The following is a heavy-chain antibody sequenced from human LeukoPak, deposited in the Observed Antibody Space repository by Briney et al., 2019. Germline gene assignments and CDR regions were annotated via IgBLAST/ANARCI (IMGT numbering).Heavy chain of an antibody. CDR1: GGTFNSYA. J-gene: IGHJ4*02. D-gene: IGHD3-22*01. CDR2: IIPMFGTA. Sequence: GASVRVSCKPSGGTFNSYAISWVRQAPGQGLEWMGRIIPMFGTANYPQKFQGRVTITSDESTNTAYMDLSSLRSEDTAVYYCARSNHYDSGGYLDYWGQGTLVTVSS. V-gene: IGHV1-69*15. CDR3: ARSNHYDSGGYLDY.